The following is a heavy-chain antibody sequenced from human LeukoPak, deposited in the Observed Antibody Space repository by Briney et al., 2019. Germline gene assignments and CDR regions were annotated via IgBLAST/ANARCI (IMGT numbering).Heavy chain of an antibody. V-gene: IGHV5-51*01. Sequence: GESLKISCKGSGYSFTSYWIGWVRQMPGKGLEWMGIIYPGDSDTRYSPSFQGQVTISADKSISTAYLQWSSLKASDTAMYYCARQTDFGGYCSGGSCYSAFDIWGQGTMVTVSS. CDR3: ARQTDFGGYCSGGSCYSAFDI. CDR2: IYPGDSDT. D-gene: IGHD2-15*01. CDR1: GYSFTSYW. J-gene: IGHJ3*02.